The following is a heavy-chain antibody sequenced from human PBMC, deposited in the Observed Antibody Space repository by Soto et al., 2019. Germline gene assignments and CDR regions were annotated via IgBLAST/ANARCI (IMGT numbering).Heavy chain of an antibody. CDR1: GGSISSYY. CDR3: ARLLFGAANWFDP. CDR2: IYYSGST. D-gene: IGHD3-10*01. J-gene: IGHJ5*02. V-gene: IGHV4-59*01. Sequence: SETLSLTCTVSGGSISSYYWSWIRQPPWKGLEWIGYIYYSGSTNYNPSLKSRVTISVDTSKNQFSLKLSSVTAADTAVYYCARLLFGAANWFDPWGQGTLVTVS.